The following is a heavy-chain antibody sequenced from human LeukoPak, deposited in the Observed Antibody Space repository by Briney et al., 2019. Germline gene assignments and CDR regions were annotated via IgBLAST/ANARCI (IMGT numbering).Heavy chain of an antibody. CDR2: INPNSGGT. CDR3: ARVWCSSTNCLNGWFDP. Sequence: ASVKVSCKASGYTFTGYYMHWVRQAPGQGLEWMGWINPNSGGTNYAQKFQGRVTMTRDTSISTAYMELGRLRSEDTAVYYCARVWCSSTNCLNGWFDPWGQGTPVTVSS. CDR1: GYTFTGYY. J-gene: IGHJ5*02. V-gene: IGHV1-2*02. D-gene: IGHD2-2*01.